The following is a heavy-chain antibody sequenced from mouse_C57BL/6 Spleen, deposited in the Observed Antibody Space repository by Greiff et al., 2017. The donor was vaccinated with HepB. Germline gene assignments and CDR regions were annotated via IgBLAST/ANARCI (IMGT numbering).Heavy chain of an antibody. CDR3: AIPTYYYGSTYYFDY. V-gene: IGHV1-82*01. D-gene: IGHD1-1*01. J-gene: IGHJ2*01. CDR1: GYAFSSSW. Sequence: QVQLKQSGPELVKPGASVKISCKASGYAFSSSWMNWVKQRPGKGLEWIGRIYPGDGDTNYNGKFKGKATLTADKSSSTAYMQLSSLTSEDSAVYCCAIPTYYYGSTYYFDYWGQGTTLTVSS. CDR2: IYPGDGDT.